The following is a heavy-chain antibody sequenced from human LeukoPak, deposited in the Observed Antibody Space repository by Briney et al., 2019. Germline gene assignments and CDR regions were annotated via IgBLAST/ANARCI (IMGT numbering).Heavy chain of an antibody. J-gene: IGHJ3*02. V-gene: IGHV5-51*01. D-gene: IGHD3-16*01. CDR2: INPGDSDT. Sequence: GGALQIFWWGSGYSFTSYWLGWGRQLPGKGLEWIGSINPGDSDTRYSPSFQGQVSISADKSISTAYLQWSSQKASDSAMYYCARQGYDYVWGSYPSAAFDIWGQGTMFTVSS. CDR3: ARQGYDYVWGSYPSAAFDI. CDR1: GYSFTSYW.